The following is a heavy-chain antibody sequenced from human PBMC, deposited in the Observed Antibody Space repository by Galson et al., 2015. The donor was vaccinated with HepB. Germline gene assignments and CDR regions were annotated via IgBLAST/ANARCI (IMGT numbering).Heavy chain of an antibody. J-gene: IGHJ4*02. CDR3: TRERKVGATTCDY. V-gene: IGHV3-21*01. Sequence: SLRLSCAASGFTFRPYSLNWVRQAPGKGLEWVSSISPSSAYIYYADSVKGRFTISRDDAENSLFLQMNSLRAEDTGVYYCTRERKVGATTCDYWGQGTLVTVSS. CDR2: ISPSSAYI. CDR1: GFTFRPYS. D-gene: IGHD1-26*01.